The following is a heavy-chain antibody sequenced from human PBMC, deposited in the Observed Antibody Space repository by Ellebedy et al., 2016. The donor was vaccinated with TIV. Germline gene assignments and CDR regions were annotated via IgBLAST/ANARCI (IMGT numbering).Heavy chain of an antibody. CDR1: GFTFSSYS. D-gene: IGHD2-8*01. J-gene: IGHJ5*02. V-gene: IGHV3-48*04. Sequence: GESLKISCAASGFTFSSYSMNWVRQAPGKGLEWVSYISGSSNTKDYADSVKGRFTVSRDNAKNSLYLQMNSLTVDDTAEYYCARNGYCTPSNCRSYNWFDPWGQGTLVTVSS. CDR3: ARNGYCTPSNCRSYNWFDP. CDR2: ISGSSNTK.